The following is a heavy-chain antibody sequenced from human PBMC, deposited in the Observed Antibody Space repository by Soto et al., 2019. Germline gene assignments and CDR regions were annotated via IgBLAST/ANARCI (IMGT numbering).Heavy chain of an antibody. CDR1: GYTFTSYG. CDR2: ISAYNGNT. D-gene: IGHD3-3*01. V-gene: IGHV1-18*01. CDR3: ARVSRERTYYDFWSGYPYYYYGMDV. J-gene: IGHJ6*02. Sequence: QVQLVQSGAEVKKPGASVKVSCKASGYTFTSYGISWVRQAPGQGLEWMGWISAYNGNTNYAQKLQGRVTMTTDTSTSTAYMELRSLRSDDTAVYYCARVSRERTYYDFWSGYPYYYYGMDVWGQGSTVTVSS.